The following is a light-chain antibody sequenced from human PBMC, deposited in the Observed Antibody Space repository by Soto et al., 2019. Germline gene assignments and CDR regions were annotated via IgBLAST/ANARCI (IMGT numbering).Light chain of an antibody. J-gene: IGKJ2*02. CDR2: AAS. CDR3: QHRREWPRT. CDR1: QSVDNY. V-gene: IGKV3-11*01. Sequence: EIVLTQSPATLSLSPGERATLSCRGSQSVDNYLAWYQQKPGQAPRLLIYAASKRATGIPGRFSGSGSGTAFTLTISSLEPEDFAVYYCQHRREWPRTFGQGTKLDIK.